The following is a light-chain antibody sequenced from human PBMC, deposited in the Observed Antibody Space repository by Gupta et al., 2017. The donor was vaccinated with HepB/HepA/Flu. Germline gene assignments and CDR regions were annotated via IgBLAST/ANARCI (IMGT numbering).Light chain of an antibody. CDR1: QNLLYSSSNKNN. J-gene: IGKJ1*01. CDR2: WAS. Sequence: DIVMTQSPDSLSVSLGERATINCKSSQNLLYSSSNKNNLTWYQQKPGQPPKLLIYWASTRNSGVPDRFNGSGSGTDFTLTISRLQAEDVAVYYCQQDDSSPWTFGQGTKVEIK. V-gene: IGKV4-1*01. CDR3: QQDDSSPWT.